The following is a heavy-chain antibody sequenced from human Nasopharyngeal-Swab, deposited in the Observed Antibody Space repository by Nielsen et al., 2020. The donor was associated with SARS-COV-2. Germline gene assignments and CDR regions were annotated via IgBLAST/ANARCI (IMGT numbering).Heavy chain of an antibody. CDR2: INAGNGNT. D-gene: IGHD3-10*01. Sequence: WVRQAPGQRLEWMGWINAGNGNTKYSQKFQGRVTITRDTSASTAYMELSSLRSKDTAVYYCARDGDYYGSGSYYPRYYGMDVWGQGTTVTVSS. V-gene: IGHV1-3*01. J-gene: IGHJ6*02. CDR3: ARDGDYYGSGSYYPRYYGMDV.